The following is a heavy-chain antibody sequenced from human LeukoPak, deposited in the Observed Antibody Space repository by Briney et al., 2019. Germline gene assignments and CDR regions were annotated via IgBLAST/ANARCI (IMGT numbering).Heavy chain of an antibody. CDR3: ARAAAISYYYDSSGYCASCAFDI. D-gene: IGHD3-22*01. Sequence: QTGGSLRLSCAASGFTSSSYAMSWVRQAPGMGLEWVSSIGSSGDITYYADSVKGRFTISRDNSKNTLYLQMNSLRAEDTAVYYCARAAAISYYYDSSGYCASCAFDIWGQGTMVTVSS. V-gene: IGHV3-23*01. CDR1: GFTSSSYA. CDR2: IGSSGDIT. J-gene: IGHJ3*02.